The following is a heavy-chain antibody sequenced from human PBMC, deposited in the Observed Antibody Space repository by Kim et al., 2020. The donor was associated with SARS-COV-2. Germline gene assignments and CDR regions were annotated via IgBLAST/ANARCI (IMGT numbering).Heavy chain of an antibody. CDR2: IYPGDSDT. V-gene: IGHV5-51*01. Sequence: GESLKISCKGSGYSFTSYWIGWVRQMPGKGLEWMGIIYPGDSDTRYSPSFQGQVTISADKSISTAYLQWSSLKASDTAMYYCARHLTGNNAMVRGAIGPYGMDVWGQGTTVTVSS. J-gene: IGHJ6*02. CDR1: GYSFTSYW. CDR3: ARHLTGNNAMVRGAIGPYGMDV. D-gene: IGHD3-10*01.